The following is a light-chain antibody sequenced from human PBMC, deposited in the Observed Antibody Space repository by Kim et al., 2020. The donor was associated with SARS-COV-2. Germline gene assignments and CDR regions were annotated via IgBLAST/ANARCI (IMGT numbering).Light chain of an antibody. V-gene: IGKV3-11*01. Sequence: EIVLTQSPATLSLSPGERATLSCRASQSVSSYLAWYQQKPGQAPRLLIYDASNRATGIPARFSGSGSGTDFTLTISSLEPEDFAVYYCQQRRNWLTFGGVTKLDIK. CDR1: QSVSSY. J-gene: IGKJ4*01. CDR3: QQRRNWLT. CDR2: DAS.